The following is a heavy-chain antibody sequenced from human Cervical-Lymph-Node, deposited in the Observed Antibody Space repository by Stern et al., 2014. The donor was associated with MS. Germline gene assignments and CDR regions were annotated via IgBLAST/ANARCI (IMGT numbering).Heavy chain of an antibody. J-gene: IGHJ6*02. D-gene: IGHD3-3*01. V-gene: IGHV1-46*01. CDR3: ATIYDSSGNYGMEI. Sequence: QLVQSGAEVKKPGASVKVSCKASGYTFTRYYIHWVRQAPGQGLEWLGIVNSNGGSARYAQKFQGRLTMTSDTSTTTVSMELSSLRSEDSAMYYCATIYDSSGNYGMEIWGQGTTVTVSS. CDR2: VNSNGGSA. CDR1: GYTFTRYY.